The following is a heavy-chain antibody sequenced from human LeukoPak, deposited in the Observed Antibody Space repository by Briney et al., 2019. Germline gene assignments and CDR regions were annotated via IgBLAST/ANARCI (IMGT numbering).Heavy chain of an antibody. J-gene: IGHJ4*02. CDR1: GFTFSSYA. CDR3: AKQSAGSAAWYSLHYDF. V-gene: IGHV3-23*01. Sequence: GGSLRLSCEASGFTFSSYAMTWVRQAPGRGLEWVSSVDGGGGGTYYADSVKGRFTISRDNSKDTLYLQMNGLRAEDTAVYFCAKQSAGSAAWYSLHYDFWGQGTLVTVSS. CDR2: VDGGGGGT. D-gene: IGHD6-13*01.